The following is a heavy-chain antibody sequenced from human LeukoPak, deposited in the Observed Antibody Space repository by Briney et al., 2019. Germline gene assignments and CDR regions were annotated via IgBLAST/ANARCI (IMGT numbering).Heavy chain of an antibody. V-gene: IGHV4-59*01. D-gene: IGHD6-25*01. CDR1: GDSISNYY. Sequence: SETLSLTCTVSGDSISNYYWSWIRQSPGKELEWIGYMYNRGSTIYNPSLKSRVTISTDTYKNQFSLRLTSVTAADTAVYYCARAEKAATGTLDSWGQGTLITVSS. CDR3: ARAEKAATGTLDS. CDR2: MYNRGST. J-gene: IGHJ4*02.